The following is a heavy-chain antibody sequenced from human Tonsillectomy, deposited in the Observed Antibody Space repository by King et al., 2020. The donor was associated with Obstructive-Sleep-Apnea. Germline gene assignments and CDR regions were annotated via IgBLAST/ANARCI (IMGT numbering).Heavy chain of an antibody. Sequence: VQLQESGPGLVKPSETLSLTCTVSGGSVSSGSYYWSWIRQPPGKGLEWIGYIYYSGSTNYNPSLKSRVTISVDTSKNQFSLKLSSVTAADTAAYYCARGGAVYCSSTSCYRVSGMDVWGQGTTVTVSS. CDR2: IYYSGST. J-gene: IGHJ6*02. CDR1: GGSVSSGSYY. CDR3: ARGGAVYCSSTSCYRVSGMDV. V-gene: IGHV4-61*01. D-gene: IGHD2-2*01.